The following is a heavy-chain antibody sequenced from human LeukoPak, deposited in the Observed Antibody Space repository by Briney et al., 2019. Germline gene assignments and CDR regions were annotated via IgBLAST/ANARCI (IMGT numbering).Heavy chain of an antibody. Sequence: PSETLSLTCTVSGYSISSGYNWGWIRQPPGKGLEWIGSIYHSGSTYYNSSFKSRVIISVDTSKNQFSLKLNSVTAADTAVYYCARLRFLVDYWGPGTLVTVSS. D-gene: IGHD3-3*01. V-gene: IGHV4-38-2*02. CDR2: IYHSGST. CDR3: ARLRFLVDY. J-gene: IGHJ4*02. CDR1: GYSISSGYN.